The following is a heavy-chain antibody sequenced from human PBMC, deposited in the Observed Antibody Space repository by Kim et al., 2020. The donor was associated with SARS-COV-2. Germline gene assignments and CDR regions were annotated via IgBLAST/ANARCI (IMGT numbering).Heavy chain of an antibody. D-gene: IGHD3-10*01. V-gene: IGHV4-30-4*01. CDR2: IYYSGST. CDR3: ARDSGGSITMVRGVIIPPNYYDGMDV. CDR1: GGSISSGDYY. Sequence: SETLSLTCTVSGGSISSGDYYWSWIRQPPGKGLEWIGYIYYSGSTYYNPSLKSRVTISVDTSKNQFSLKLSSVTAADTAVYYCARDSGGSITMVRGVIIPPNYYDGMDVWGQGTTVTVSS. J-gene: IGHJ6*02.